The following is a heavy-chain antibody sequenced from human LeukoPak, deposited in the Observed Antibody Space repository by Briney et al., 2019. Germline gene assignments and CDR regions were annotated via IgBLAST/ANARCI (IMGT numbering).Heavy chain of an antibody. J-gene: IGHJ4*02. V-gene: IGHV1-2*06. Sequence: ASVKVSCKASEYTFTGYYIHWARQAPGQGLEWMGRLNPNTGGTNYAQNFQGRVTMTRDTSISTAYMELSRLRSDDTAVYYCAREAGIAAAGDFDYWGQGTLVTVSS. CDR3: AREAGIAAAGDFDY. D-gene: IGHD6-13*01. CDR2: LNPNTGGT. CDR1: EYTFTGYY.